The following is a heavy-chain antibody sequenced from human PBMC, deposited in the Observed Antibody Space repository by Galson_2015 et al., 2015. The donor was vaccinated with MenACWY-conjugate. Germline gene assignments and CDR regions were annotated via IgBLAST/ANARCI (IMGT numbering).Heavy chain of an antibody. CDR3: TRVGGYDRPGGDY. CDR1: GFTFSNYW. J-gene: IGHJ4*02. CDR2: IKQDGSEK. D-gene: IGHD5-12*01. Sequence: SLRLSCAASGFTFSNYWMSWVRQAPGKGLEWVANIKQDGSEKYYVDSVKGRFTISRDNAKNTLYLQMDSLRADDTAVYYCTRVGGYDRPGGDYWGQGTLVTVSS. V-gene: IGHV3-7*01.